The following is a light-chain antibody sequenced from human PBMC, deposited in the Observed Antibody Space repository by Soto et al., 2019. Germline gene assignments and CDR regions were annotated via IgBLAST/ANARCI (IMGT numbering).Light chain of an antibody. J-gene: IGKJ5*01. Sequence: EIVLTQYPGTLSLSPGERSTLSCRASQSVTSGYLAWYQQQPNQAPRLLIYGASYRATGIPDRFSGGGSGTDFTLTISSLQSEDFAVYYCQQYNEWPPFTVGQGTRLEIK. CDR2: GAS. CDR1: QSVTSGY. CDR3: QQYNEWPPFT. V-gene: IGKV3-20*01.